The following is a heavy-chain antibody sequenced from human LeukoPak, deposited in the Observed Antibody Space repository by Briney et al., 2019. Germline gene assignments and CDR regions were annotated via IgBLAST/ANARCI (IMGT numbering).Heavy chain of an antibody. D-gene: IGHD4-17*01. J-gene: IGHJ3*02. CDR3: AGHDYGDLMWAFDI. V-gene: IGHV3-33*08. CDR2: IWYGGSNK. CDR1: GFTFCSYG. Sequence: GGSLRLSCAASGFTFCSYGMHWLRQAPGKGLEWVAVIWYGGSNKYYADSVKGRFTISRDNAKNSLYLQMNSLRAEDTAVYYCAGHDYGDLMWAFDIWGQGTMVTVSS.